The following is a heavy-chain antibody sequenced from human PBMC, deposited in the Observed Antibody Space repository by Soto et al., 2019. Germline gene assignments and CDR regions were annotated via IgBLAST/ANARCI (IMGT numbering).Heavy chain of an antibody. J-gene: IGHJ6*02. CDR3: ARKSEQLVADYYYYYGMDV. V-gene: IGHV1-69*13. Sequence: SVKVSCKASGGTFSSYAISWVRQAPGQGLEWMGGIIPIFGTANYAQKFQGRVTITADESTSTAYMELSSLRSEDTAVYYCARKSEQLVADYYYYYGMDVWGQGTTVTVSS. D-gene: IGHD6-6*01. CDR1: GGTFSSYA. CDR2: IIPIFGTA.